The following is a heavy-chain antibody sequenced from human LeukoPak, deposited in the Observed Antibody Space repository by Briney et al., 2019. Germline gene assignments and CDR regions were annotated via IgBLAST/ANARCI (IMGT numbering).Heavy chain of an antibody. J-gene: IGHJ4*02. V-gene: IGHV1-2*02. D-gene: IGHD6-19*01. CDR1: GYTFTDYY. Sequence: ASVKVSCKASGYTFTDYYMHWVRQAPGQGPEWMGWINPNSGGTNYAQNFQGRVTMTRDTSISTAYMELSRLRSDETAVYYCARALEVAGTGLSRWGQGTLVTVSS. CDR3: ARALEVAGTGLSR. CDR2: INPNSGGT.